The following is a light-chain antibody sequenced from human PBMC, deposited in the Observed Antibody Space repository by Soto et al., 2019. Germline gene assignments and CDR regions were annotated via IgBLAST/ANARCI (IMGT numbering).Light chain of an antibody. CDR2: GAS. J-gene: IGKJ4*01. CDR1: QSVSSN. V-gene: IGKV3-15*01. Sequence: EIVMTQSPATLSVSPGERATLSCRASQSVSSNLAWYQQKPGQVPRLLIYGASTRATGVPARFSGSGSGTEFTLTISSLQSEDVAVYYCQQYNNVPLTFGGGTKVDIK. CDR3: QQYNNVPLT.